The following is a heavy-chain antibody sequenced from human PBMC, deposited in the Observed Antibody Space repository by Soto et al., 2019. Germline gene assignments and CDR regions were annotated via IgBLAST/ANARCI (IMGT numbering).Heavy chain of an antibody. V-gene: IGHV3-23*01. D-gene: IGHD2-2*02. J-gene: IGHJ4*02. CDR2: ISGSGAST. CDR1: GFAFSSYV. Sequence: PGGSLRLSCAASGFAFSSYVMSWVRQAPGKGLEWVSGISGSGASTYYADSMKGRFTTSRDNSKNTLFLQMSSLRAEDTAVYYCAKAGVVTAAIWDYFDYWGQGTLVTVSS. CDR3: AKAGVVTAAIWDYFDY.